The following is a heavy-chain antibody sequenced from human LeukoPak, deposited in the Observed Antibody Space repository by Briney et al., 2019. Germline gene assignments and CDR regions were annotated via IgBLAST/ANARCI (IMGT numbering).Heavy chain of an antibody. J-gene: IGHJ4*02. Sequence: SVKVSCKASGGTFSSYAISWVPQAPGQGLEWMGRIIPIFGTANYAQKFQGRVTITADKSTSTAYMELSSLRSEDTAVYYCARERRSGSYYSLADYWGQGTLVTVSS. CDR2: IIPIFGTA. CDR1: GGTFSSYA. V-gene: IGHV1-69*06. D-gene: IGHD1-26*01. CDR3: ARERRSGSYYSLADY.